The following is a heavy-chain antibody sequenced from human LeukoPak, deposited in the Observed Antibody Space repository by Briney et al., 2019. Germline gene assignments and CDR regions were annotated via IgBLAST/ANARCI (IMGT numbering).Heavy chain of an antibody. D-gene: IGHD3-22*01. CDR3: AREDAGASGYYGLSPFDY. V-gene: IGHV3-30-3*01. J-gene: IGHJ4*02. CDR2: ISYDGSNK. Sequence: PGGSLRLSCAASGFTFSRHWMHWVRQAPGKGLEWVAVISYDGSNKYYADSVKGRFTISRDNSKNTLYLQMNSLRAEDTAVYYCAREDAGASGYYGLSPFDYWGQGTLVTVSS. CDR1: GFTFSRHW.